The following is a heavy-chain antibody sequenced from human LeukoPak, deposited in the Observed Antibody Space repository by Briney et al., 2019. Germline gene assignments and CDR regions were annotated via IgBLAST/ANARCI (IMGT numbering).Heavy chain of an antibody. Sequence: SETLSLTCTVSGYSISSGYYWGWIRQPPGKGLEWIVNIYHSGSSYYNPSLKSRVTISVDTSKNQFSLKVNSVTAADTAVYYCARVGATYAFDIWGQGTMVTVSS. J-gene: IGHJ3*02. D-gene: IGHD1-26*01. CDR1: GYSISSGYY. V-gene: IGHV4-38-2*02. CDR3: ARVGATYAFDI. CDR2: IYHSGSS.